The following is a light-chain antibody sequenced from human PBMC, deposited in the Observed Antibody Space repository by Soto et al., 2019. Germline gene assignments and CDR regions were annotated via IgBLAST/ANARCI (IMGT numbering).Light chain of an antibody. CDR1: QSVSSNN. J-gene: IGKJ1*01. CDR3: QQYNSYWT. CDR2: GAS. V-gene: IGKV3-20*01. Sequence: EIVLTQSPGTLSLSPGERATLSCRASQSVSSNNLAWYQQRPGQAPRVVIYGASTRATGIPERFSGSGSGTDFTLTISRLEPDDFATYYCQQYNSYWTFGQGTKVEIK.